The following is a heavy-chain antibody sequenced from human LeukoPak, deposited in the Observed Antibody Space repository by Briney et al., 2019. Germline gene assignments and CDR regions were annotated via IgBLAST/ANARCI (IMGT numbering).Heavy chain of an antibody. CDR2: IYYSGNS. V-gene: IGHV4-39*01. CDR3: ASTQGDWFDP. CDR1: GGSISSSSYY. Sequence: PSETLSLTCSVSGGSISSSSYYWGWIRQPPGKGLEWIGHIYYSGNSYYNPSLKNRVTVSVDTSKNQFSLKLSSVTAADTAVYYCASTQGDWFDPWGQGTLVTVSS. D-gene: IGHD3-16*01. J-gene: IGHJ5*02.